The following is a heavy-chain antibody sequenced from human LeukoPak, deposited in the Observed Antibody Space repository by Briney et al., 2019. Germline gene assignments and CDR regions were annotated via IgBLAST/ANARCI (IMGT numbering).Heavy chain of an antibody. CDR3: ARGKNAGYDFWSGYYRSRYMDV. V-gene: IGHV1-8*03. Sequence: GASVKVSCKTSGYIFTSADINWVRQATGQGLEWMGWMNPNSGNTGYAQKFQGRVTITRNTSISTAYMELSSLRSEDTAVYYCARGKNAGYDFWSGYYRSRYMDVWGKGTTVTVSS. J-gene: IGHJ6*03. CDR2: MNPNSGNT. CDR1: GYIFTSAD. D-gene: IGHD3-3*01.